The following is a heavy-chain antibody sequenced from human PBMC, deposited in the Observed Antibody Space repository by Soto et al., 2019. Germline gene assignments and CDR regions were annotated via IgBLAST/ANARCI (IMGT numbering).Heavy chain of an antibody. CDR1: GFTFSSYA. Sequence: EVQLLESGGGLVQPGGSLRLSCAASGFTFSSYAMSWVRQAPGKGLEWVSAISGSGFSTYYADSVKGWFTVSRDTSKNTLFWQMNSLRAEDMAVYYCAKDTGAFPSDNFYYWGQGTLVTVSS. J-gene: IGHJ4*02. D-gene: IGHD3-10*01. V-gene: IGHV3-23*01. CDR3: AKDTGAFPSDNFYY. CDR2: ISGSGFST.